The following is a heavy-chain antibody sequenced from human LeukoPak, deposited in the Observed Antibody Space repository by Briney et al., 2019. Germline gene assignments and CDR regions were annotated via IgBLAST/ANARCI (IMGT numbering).Heavy chain of an antibody. CDR3: ASGRCRVGGSYYCVKSGAFDI. J-gene: IGHJ3*02. Sequence: PGESLRLSCAASGFTFSSYAMSWVRQAPGKGLEWVSAISGSGGSTCYADSVKGRFTISRDNSKNTLYLQMNSLRAEDTAVYYCASGRCRVGGSYYCVKSGAFDIWGQGTMVTVSS. D-gene: IGHD1-26*01. CDR2: ISGSGGST. V-gene: IGHV3-23*01. CDR1: GFTFSSYA.